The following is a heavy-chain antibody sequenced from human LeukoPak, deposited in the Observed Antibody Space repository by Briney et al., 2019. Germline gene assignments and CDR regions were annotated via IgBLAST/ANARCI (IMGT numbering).Heavy chain of an antibody. Sequence: GGSLRLSCPASEFTVSNNYMSWVRQAPGKGLEWVSVIYSDDNTDYADSVKGRFTISRDNSKNTLYLQMTSLRAEDTAVYYCARDPLPIAVAGAVIAYWGQGTLVTVSS. D-gene: IGHD6-19*01. V-gene: IGHV3-53*01. J-gene: IGHJ4*02. CDR2: IYSDDNT. CDR3: ARDPLPIAVAGAVIAY. CDR1: EFTVSNNY.